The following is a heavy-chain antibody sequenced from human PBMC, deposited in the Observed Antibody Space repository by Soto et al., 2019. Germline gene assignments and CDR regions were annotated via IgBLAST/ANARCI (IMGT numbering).Heavy chain of an antibody. CDR2: IIPILGIA. Sequence: QVQLVQSGAEVKKPWSSVKVSCKASGGTFSSYTISWVRQAPGQGLEWMGRIIPILGIANYAEKFQGRVTITADKSTSTAYMELSSLRSEDTAVYYCARHSSTNWGAFDISGQGTMVTVS. D-gene: IGHD6-13*01. CDR1: GGTFSSYT. J-gene: IGHJ3*02. V-gene: IGHV1-69*02. CDR3: ARHSSTNWGAFDI.